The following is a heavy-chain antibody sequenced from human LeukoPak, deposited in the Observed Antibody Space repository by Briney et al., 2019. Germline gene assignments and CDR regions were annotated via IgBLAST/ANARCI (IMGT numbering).Heavy chain of an antibody. D-gene: IGHD1-26*01. CDR3: AREFGWEFDS. CDR1: VFTSSGFE. Sequence: PGGSLRVSSASPVFTSSGFEMNWVRQAPREGREWVSYISSRGGTIYYADSVKGRFTISRDNAKNSLYLQMNSLRVEDTAIYYCAREFGWEFDSWGQGALVTVSS. V-gene: IGHV3-48*03. J-gene: IGHJ4*02. CDR2: ISSRGGTI.